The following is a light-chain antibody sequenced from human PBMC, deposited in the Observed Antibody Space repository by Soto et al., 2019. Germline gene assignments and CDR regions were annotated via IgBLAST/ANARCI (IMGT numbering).Light chain of an antibody. CDR3: QSYDNSLSGHVV. V-gene: IGLV1-40*01. J-gene: IGLJ2*01. CDR1: SSNIGALYD. Sequence: QSVLTQPPSVPGAPGQRVTISCTGSSSNIGALYDVNWYQQLPGTAPKLLIYDNNNRPSGVPDRFSGSKSGTSASLAITGLQAEDEADYYCQSYDNSLSGHVVFGGGTKLTVL. CDR2: DNN.